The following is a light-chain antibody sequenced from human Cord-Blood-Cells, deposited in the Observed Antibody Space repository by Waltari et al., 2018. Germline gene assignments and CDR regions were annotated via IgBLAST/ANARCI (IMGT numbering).Light chain of an antibody. Sequence: DIQMTQPPSPLLPSADDRVTPPCLASQCISSNLNWYQQKPGKAPKLLIYAASRLQSGVPSRFSGSGSGTDFTLTISSRQPEDLATYYCQQSYSTPPWTFGQGTKVEIK. CDR3: QQSYSTPPWT. CDR2: AAS. CDR1: QCISSN. J-gene: IGKJ1*01. V-gene: IGKV1-39*01.